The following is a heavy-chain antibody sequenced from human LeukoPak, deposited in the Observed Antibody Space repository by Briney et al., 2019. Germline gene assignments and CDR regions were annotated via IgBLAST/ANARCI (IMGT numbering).Heavy chain of an antibody. D-gene: IGHD6-19*01. CDR2: IYTSGST. CDR3: ASVAGIFSARFDP. V-gene: IGHV4-4*07. CDR1: GGSISSYY. J-gene: IGHJ5*02. Sequence: PSETLSLTCTVSGGSISSYYWSWIRQPAGKGLEWIGRIYTSGSTNYNPSLKSRVTISVDTSKNQFSLKLSSVTAADTAVYYCASVAGIFSARFDPWGQGTLVTVSS.